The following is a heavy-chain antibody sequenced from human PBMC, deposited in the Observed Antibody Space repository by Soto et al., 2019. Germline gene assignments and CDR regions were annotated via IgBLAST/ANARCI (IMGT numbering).Heavy chain of an antibody. V-gene: IGHV1-69*01. CDR3: ARDVRGLKVFDY. J-gene: IGHJ4*02. Sequence: QVQLVQSGADVKKPGSSVKVSCKASGGAFSVYGISWVRQVPGQGPEWMGGIMPILGTPKYAQKFQGRVTITADEYTSTVYMELNSLKSEDTAVYYFARDVRGLKVFDYWGQGTLVTVSS. CDR2: IMPILGTP. CDR1: GGAFSVYG.